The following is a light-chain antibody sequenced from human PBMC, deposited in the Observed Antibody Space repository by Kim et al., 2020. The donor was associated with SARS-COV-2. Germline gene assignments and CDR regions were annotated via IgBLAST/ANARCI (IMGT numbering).Light chain of an antibody. CDR3: SSFTTRSTLV. V-gene: IGLV2-14*03. CDR1: ISNIGSYTY. CDR2: DVN. Sequence: GPSITISCTGTISNIGSYTYVSWHQQHPGKAPKLMIYDVNKRPSGISSRFSGSKSGSTASLTISGLQSEDVADYYCSSFTTRSTLVFGGGTKVTVL. J-gene: IGLJ3*02.